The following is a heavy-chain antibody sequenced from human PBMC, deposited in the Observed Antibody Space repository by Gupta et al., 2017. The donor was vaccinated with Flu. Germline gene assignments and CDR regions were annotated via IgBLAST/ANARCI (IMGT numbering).Heavy chain of an antibody. CDR1: GFTFSSYG. CDR2: IWYDGSNK. V-gene: IGHV3-33*01. CDR3: ARDSGSYLMGYYFDY. Sequence: QVQLVESGGGVVQPGRSLRLSCAASGFTFSSYGMHWVRQAPGKGLEWVAVIWYDGSNKYYADSVKGRFTISRDNSKNTLYLQMNSLRAEDTAVYYCARDSGSYLMGYYFDYWGQGTLVTVSS. D-gene: IGHD1-26*01. J-gene: IGHJ4*02.